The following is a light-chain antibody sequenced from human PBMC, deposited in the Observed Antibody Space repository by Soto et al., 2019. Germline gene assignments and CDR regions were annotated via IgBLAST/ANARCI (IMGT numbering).Light chain of an antibody. CDR2: GGS. Sequence: IVRSHSPATLSVSPGERASLSCMASHSVSTSLAWYQQKPGQAPRLLIYGGSARATGIPARFSGGGSGAEYTLTISSLQPDDFATYYCQHYNSYSEAFGQGTKVDIK. CDR3: QHYNSYSEA. J-gene: IGKJ1*01. V-gene: IGKV3-15*01. CDR1: HSVSTS.